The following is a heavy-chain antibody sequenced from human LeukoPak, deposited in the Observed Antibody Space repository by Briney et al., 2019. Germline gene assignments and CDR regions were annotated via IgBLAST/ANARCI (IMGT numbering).Heavy chain of an antibody. D-gene: IGHD3-10*01. V-gene: IGHV3-7*01. CDR2: IKQDGSEK. CDR3: ARGGMVRGVTQSYYYYGMDV. Sequence: PGGSLRLSCAASGFTFSSYWMSWVRQAPGKGLEWVANIKQDGSEKYYVDSVKGRFTISRDNAKKSLYLQMNSLRAEDTAVYYCARGGMVRGVTQSYYYYGMDVWGQGTTVTVSS. J-gene: IGHJ6*02. CDR1: GFTFSSYW.